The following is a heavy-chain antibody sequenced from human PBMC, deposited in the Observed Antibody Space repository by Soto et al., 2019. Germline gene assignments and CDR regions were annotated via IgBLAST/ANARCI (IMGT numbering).Heavy chain of an antibody. V-gene: IGHV4-61*08. CDR3: ARGMVRGVQETYYYYGMDV. D-gene: IGHD3-10*01. CDR1: GDSISSGDYY. CDR2: IYYSGST. J-gene: IGHJ6*02. Sequence: TSETLSLTCTVSGDSISSGDYYWSWIRQPPGKGLEWIGYIYYSGSTNYNPSLKSRVTISVDTSKNQFSLKLSSVTAADTAVYYCARGMVRGVQETYYYYGMDVWGQGTTVTVSS.